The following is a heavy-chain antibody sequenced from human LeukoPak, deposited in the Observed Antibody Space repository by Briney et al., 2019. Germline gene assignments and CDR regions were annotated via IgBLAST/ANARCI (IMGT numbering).Heavy chain of an antibody. D-gene: IGHD5-24*01. CDR1: GFTFSSYG. CDR2: IWYDGSNK. Sequence: PGGSLRLSCAASGFTFSSYGMHWVRQAPGNGLEWVAVIWYDGSNKYYADSVKGRFTISRDNSKNTLYLQMNSLRAEDTAVYYCARDRLQRYGMDVWGQGTTVTVSS. CDR3: ARDRLQRYGMDV. V-gene: IGHV3-33*01. J-gene: IGHJ6*02.